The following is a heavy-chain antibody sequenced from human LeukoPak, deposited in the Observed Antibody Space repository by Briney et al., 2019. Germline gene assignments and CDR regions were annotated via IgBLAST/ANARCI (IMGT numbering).Heavy chain of an antibody. CDR2: TYYRSQWFD. Sequence: SQTLSLTCAISGDSVSNNRASWGWIRQSPSRGLEWLGRTYYRSQWFDDYAPSVRSRITINPDTSKNQFSLQLNSVTPEDTAVYYCVRIGGLGLFDYWGQGTLVTVSS. CDR1: GDSVSNNRAS. J-gene: IGHJ4*02. D-gene: IGHD3-16*01. V-gene: IGHV6-1*01. CDR3: VRIGGLGLFDY.